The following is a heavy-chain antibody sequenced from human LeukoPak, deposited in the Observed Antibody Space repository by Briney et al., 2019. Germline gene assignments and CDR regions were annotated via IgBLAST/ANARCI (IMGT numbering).Heavy chain of an antibody. CDR3: ARRRTTGTTAYFDY. D-gene: IGHD1-1*01. Sequence: SETLSLTCTISRGSISTYYWSWIRQPPGKGLEWIGYISTSESTNYNPSLKSRITISVATSKKQFSLNLSSVTAADTAVYYCARRRTTGTTAYFDYWGQGTLVTVSS. J-gene: IGHJ4*02. CDR2: ISTSEST. V-gene: IGHV4-4*09. CDR1: RGSISTYY.